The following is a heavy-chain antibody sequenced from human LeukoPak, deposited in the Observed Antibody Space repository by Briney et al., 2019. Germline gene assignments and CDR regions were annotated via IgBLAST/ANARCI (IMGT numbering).Heavy chain of an antibody. D-gene: IGHD1-7*01. V-gene: IGHV3-7*01. CDR1: GFTFRGFL. CDR3: ARAGSNWNYVY. J-gene: IGHJ4*02. CDR2: IKQDGSEK. Sequence: GGSLRLSCAASGFTFRGFLMSWVRRTPGKGLEWVANIKQDGSEKYYADAVKGRFTISRDNTKNSLSLQMNSLTAEDTAVYYCARAGSNWNYVYWGQGTLVTVSS.